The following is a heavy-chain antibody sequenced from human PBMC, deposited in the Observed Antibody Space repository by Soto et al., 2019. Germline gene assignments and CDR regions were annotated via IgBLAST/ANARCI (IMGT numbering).Heavy chain of an antibody. CDR2: ISNRGDT. D-gene: IGHD2-21*01. J-gene: IGHJ3*01. CDR3: AREPRYCRCCCCSITGDAYDF. V-gene: IGHV3-66*01. CDR1: GFIVSDTY. Sequence: GGSLRLSCTASGFIVSDTYVNWVRQAPGKGLEWVSVISNRGDTHYADSVRGRFSLSRDISDNTLHLQMNNLRVEDTAVYYCAREPRYCRCCCCSITGDAYDFWGQGTMVPVSS.